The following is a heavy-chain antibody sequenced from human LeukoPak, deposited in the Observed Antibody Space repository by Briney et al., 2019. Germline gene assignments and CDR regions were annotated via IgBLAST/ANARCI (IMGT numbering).Heavy chain of an antibody. CDR2: ISWSSGSI. CDR3: AKDKQGGDYYDSSGSFDY. V-gene: IGHV3-9*01. CDR1: GFTFDDYA. D-gene: IGHD3-22*01. Sequence: GGSLRLSCAASGFTFDDYAMHWVRQAPGKGLEWVSGISWSSGSIGYADSVRGRFTISRDNAKNSLYQQMNSLRAEDTALYYCAKDKQGGDYYDSSGSFDYWGQGTLVTVSS. J-gene: IGHJ4*02.